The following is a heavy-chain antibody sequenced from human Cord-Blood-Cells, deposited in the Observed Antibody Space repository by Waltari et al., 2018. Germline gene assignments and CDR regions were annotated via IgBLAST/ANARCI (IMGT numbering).Heavy chain of an antibody. J-gene: IGHJ3*02. D-gene: IGHD6-6*01. CDR1: GFTVSSNY. V-gene: IGHV3-53*01. CDR2: IYSGVST. Sequence: EVQLVESGGGLIQPGGSLRLSCAASGFTVSSNYMSWVRQVPGKGMEWVSVIYSGVSTYYADSVKGRFTISRDNSKNTLYLQMNSLRAEDTAVYYCARYIAARAFDIWGQGTMVTVSS. CDR3: ARYIAARAFDI.